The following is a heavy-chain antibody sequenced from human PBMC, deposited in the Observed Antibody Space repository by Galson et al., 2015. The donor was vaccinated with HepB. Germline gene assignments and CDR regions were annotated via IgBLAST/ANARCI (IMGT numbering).Heavy chain of an antibody. J-gene: IGHJ3*02. D-gene: IGHD3-10*01. CDR3: ARDYYGSGSFGGDAFDI. V-gene: IGHV3-11*06. CDR1: EFTFSDYY. Sequence: SLRLSCAASEFTFSDYYMSWIRQAPGKGLEWISIISNDGAYTNYADSVKGRFTISRDNAKNSLYLQMNSLRAEDTAVYYCARDYYGSGSFGGDAFDIWGQGTMVPFSS. CDR2: ISNDGAYT.